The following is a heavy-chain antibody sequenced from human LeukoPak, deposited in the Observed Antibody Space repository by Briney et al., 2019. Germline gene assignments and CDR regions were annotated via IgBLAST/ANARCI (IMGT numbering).Heavy chain of an antibody. V-gene: IGHV3-23*01. CDR2: ISGSGGST. CDR3: ATYDSSGYYLADY. J-gene: IGHJ4*02. CDR1: GFTFSSYA. D-gene: IGHD3-22*01. Sequence: GGSLRLSCAASGFTFSSYAMSWVRQAPGKGLEWVSAISGSGGSTYYADPVKGRFTISRDNSKNTLYLQMNSLRAEDTAVYYCATYDSSGYYLADYWGQGTLVTVSS.